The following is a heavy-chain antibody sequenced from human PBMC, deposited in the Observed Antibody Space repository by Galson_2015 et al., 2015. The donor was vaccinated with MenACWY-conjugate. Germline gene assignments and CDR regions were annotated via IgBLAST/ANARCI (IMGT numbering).Heavy chain of an antibody. J-gene: IGHJ4*02. CDR3: ARHVRGIAAAGSALEGSRQDY. CDR1: GGSISSSSYF. CDR2: IYYSGNT. Sequence: SETLSLTCTVSGGSISSSSYFWGWIRQPPGKGLEWIGSIYYSGNTYYNASLKSRITISVDTSKNQFSLNLSSVTAADTAVYYCARHVRGIAAAGSALEGSRQDYWGQGTSVTVSS. D-gene: IGHD6-13*01. V-gene: IGHV4-39*01.